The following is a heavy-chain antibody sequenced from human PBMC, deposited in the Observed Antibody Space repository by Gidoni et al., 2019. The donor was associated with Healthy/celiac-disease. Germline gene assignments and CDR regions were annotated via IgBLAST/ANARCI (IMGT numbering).Heavy chain of an antibody. D-gene: IGHD4-17*01. Sequence: EVQVVESGGGLVKPGGSLRLSCAASGFTFRTYSMNWVRQAPGKGLEWVSSISTSSSYIYYADSVKGRFTISRVNAKNSLYLHMNSLRAEDTAVYYCAGAGLYGDYYYGLDVWGQGTTVTVSS. CDR1: GFTFRTYS. CDR2: ISTSSSYI. J-gene: IGHJ6*02. CDR3: AGAGLYGDYYYGLDV. V-gene: IGHV3-21*01.